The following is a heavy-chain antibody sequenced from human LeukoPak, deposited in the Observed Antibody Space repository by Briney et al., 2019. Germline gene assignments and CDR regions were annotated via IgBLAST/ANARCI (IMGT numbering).Heavy chain of an antibody. D-gene: IGHD6-13*01. CDR2: ISGSGGGT. V-gene: IGHV3-23*01. Sequence: RTGGSLRLSCAASGFTFRSYTMHWVRQAPGKGLEWVSAISGSGGGTFYADSVTGRFTISRDNSKNTLYLQMNSLRAEDTAVYYCAKGESSSWSRGNWFDPWGQGTLVTVSS. CDR1: GFTFRSYT. CDR3: AKGESSSWSRGNWFDP. J-gene: IGHJ5*02.